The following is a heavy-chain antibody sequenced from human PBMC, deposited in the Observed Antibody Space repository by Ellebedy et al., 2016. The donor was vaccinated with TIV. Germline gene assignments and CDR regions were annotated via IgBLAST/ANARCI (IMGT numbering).Heavy chain of an antibody. J-gene: IGHJ4*02. CDR2: INQNGREK. V-gene: IGHV3-7*01. CDR1: GSTISRSW. CDR3: LPHDGLGY. Sequence: PGGSLRLSCAASGSTISRSWMSWVRQAPGKGLEGVANINQNGREKNFVDSGKGRFSISRDNAENSLLLQMNSLRADDTALYYCLPHDGLGYWGQGTLVTVSS. D-gene: IGHD1-1*01.